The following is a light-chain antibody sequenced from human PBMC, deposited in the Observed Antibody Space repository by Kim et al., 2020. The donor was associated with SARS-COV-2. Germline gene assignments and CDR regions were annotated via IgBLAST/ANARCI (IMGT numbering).Light chain of an antibody. CDR1: RLRSYD. CDR3: NSRGSNDHAL. CDR2: GKN. J-gene: IGLJ2*01. Sequence: ALGQTVRITCQGNRLRSYDATWYQQQPGHAPIVVIYGKNNRPSGLPDRFSGSSSGDTASLTITGTQAGDEADYYCNSRGSNDHALFGGGTKLTVL. V-gene: IGLV3-19*01.